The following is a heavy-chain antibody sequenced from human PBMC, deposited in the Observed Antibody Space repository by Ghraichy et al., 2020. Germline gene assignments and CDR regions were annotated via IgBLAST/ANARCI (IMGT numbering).Heavy chain of an antibody. CDR2: IYYSGST. J-gene: IGHJ3*02. CDR3: ASDLIVGVTMGAFDI. D-gene: IGHD1-26*01. V-gene: IGHV4-59*01. Sequence: SETLSLTCTVSGGSISSYSWSWIRQPPGKGLEWIGYIYYSGSTNYNPSLKSRVTISVDTSKNQFSLKLSSLTAADTAVYYCASDLIVGVTMGAFDIWGQGTMVTVSS. CDR1: GGSISSYS.